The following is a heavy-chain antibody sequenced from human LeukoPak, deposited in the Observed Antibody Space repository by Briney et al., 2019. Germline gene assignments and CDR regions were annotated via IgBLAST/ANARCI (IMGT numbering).Heavy chain of an antibody. Sequence: SETLSLTCAVYGGSFSGYYWIWIRQPPGKGLEWIGEINHSGSTNYNPSLKSRVTISVDTSKNQFSLKLSSVTAADTAVYYCARVGRFWSGSMGWYYYGMDVWGQGTTVTVSS. V-gene: IGHV4-34*01. CDR3: ARVGRFWSGSMGWYYYGMDV. D-gene: IGHD3-3*01. CDR2: INHSGST. J-gene: IGHJ6*02. CDR1: GGSFSGYY.